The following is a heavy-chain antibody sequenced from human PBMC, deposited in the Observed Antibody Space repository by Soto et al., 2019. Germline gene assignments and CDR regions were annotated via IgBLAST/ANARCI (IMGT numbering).Heavy chain of an antibody. D-gene: IGHD3-22*01. Sequence: QVQLQESGPGLVKPSETLSLTCTVSGGSISSYYWSWIRQPPGKGLEWIGYIYYSGSTNYNPSLKSRVTISVDTSKNQFSLKLSSVTAADTAVYYCAVNYDSSGYGPYYFDYWGQGTLVTVSS. V-gene: IGHV4-59*01. CDR3: AVNYDSSGYGPYYFDY. CDR1: GGSISSYY. CDR2: IYYSGST. J-gene: IGHJ4*02.